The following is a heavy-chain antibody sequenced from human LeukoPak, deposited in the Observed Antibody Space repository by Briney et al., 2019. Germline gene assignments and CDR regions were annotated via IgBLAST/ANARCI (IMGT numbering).Heavy chain of an antibody. Sequence: ASVKVSCKVSGYTLTELSTHWVRQAPGKGLEWMGGFDPEDGETIYAQKFQGRVTMTEDTSTGTAYMELSSLRSEDTAVYYCATLYDILTGYYRRDYWGQGTLVTVSS. CDR3: ATLYDILTGYYRRDY. V-gene: IGHV1-24*01. J-gene: IGHJ4*02. D-gene: IGHD3-9*01. CDR2: FDPEDGET. CDR1: GYTLTELS.